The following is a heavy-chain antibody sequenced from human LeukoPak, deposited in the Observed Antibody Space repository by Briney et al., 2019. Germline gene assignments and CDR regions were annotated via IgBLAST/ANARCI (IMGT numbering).Heavy chain of an antibody. D-gene: IGHD4-11*01. CDR3: ARDTSAFGTTVTTAVDY. J-gene: IGHJ4*02. CDR1: GFSFSSYT. V-gene: IGHV3-30*04. CDR2: ISYDGSSK. Sequence: GGSLRLSCAASGFSFSSYTMHWVRQAPGKGLEWVAVISYDGSSKYYADSVKGRFTISRDNFKNTLYLQMNSLRAEDTAVYYCARDTSAFGTTVTTAVDYWGQGTLVTVSS.